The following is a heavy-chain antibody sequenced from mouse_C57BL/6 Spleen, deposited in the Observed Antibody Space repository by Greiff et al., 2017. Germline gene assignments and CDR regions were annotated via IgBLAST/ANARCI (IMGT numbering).Heavy chain of an antibody. CDR2: ISDGGSYT. Sequence: VKLMESGGGLVKPGGSLKLSCAASGFTFSSYAMSWVRQTPEKRLEWVATISDGGSYTYYPDNVKGRFTISRDNAKNNLYLQMSHLKSEDTAMYYCARGEDAMDYWGQGTSVTVSS. V-gene: IGHV5-4*03. CDR3: ARGEDAMDY. J-gene: IGHJ4*01. CDR1: GFTFSSYA.